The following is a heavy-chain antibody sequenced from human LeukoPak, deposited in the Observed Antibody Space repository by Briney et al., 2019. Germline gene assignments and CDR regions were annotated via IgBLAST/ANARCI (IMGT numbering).Heavy chain of an antibody. D-gene: IGHD6-13*01. V-gene: IGHV3-20*04. CDR2: INWNGGST. Sequence: GGSLRLSCAASGFTFDDYGMIWVRQAPGKGLEWVSGINWNGGSTGYADSVKGRFTISRDNAKNSLYLQMNSLRAEDTALYYCARDRGDSSSWYARGGFDPWGQGTLVTVSS. CDR3: ARDRGDSSSWYARGGFDP. CDR1: GFTFDDYG. J-gene: IGHJ5*02.